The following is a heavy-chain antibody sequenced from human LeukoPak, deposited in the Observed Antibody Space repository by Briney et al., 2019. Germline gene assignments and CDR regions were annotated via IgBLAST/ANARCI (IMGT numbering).Heavy chain of an antibody. CDR3: ARAPQGTVYGSSGYCSPYYFDY. Sequence: ASQTLSLTCTVSGGSISSGGYYWSWIRQHPGKGLEWIGYIYYSGSTYYNPSLKSRVTVSVDTSKNQFSLKLSSVTAADTAVYYCARAPQGTVYGSSGYCSPYYFDYWGQGTLVTVSS. CDR2: IYYSGST. V-gene: IGHV4-31*03. J-gene: IGHJ4*02. CDR1: GGSISSGGYY. D-gene: IGHD3-22*01.